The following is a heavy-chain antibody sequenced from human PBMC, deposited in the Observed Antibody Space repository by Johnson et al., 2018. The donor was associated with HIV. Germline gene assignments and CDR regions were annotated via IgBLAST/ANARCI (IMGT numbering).Heavy chain of an antibody. D-gene: IGHD1-14*01. J-gene: IGHJ3*02. CDR3: ARTPSLPGAFDI. Sequence: VQLVESGGGVVQPGRSLRLSCAASGFTFSSYAMHWVRQAPGKGLEWVSGISGSGGSTYYADSVKGRFTISRDNSKNTLYLQMNSLRAEDTAVYYCARTPSLPGAFDIWGQGTMVTVSS. CDR2: ISGSGGST. CDR1: GFTFSSYA. V-gene: IGHV3-23*04.